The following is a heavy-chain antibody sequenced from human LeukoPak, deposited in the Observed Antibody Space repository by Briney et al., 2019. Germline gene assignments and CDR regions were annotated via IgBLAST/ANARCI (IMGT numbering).Heavy chain of an antibody. CDR1: GFTFSTYW. CDR3: ARSRFYFDY. CDR2: IKPDGSEK. V-gene: IGHV3-7*01. J-gene: IGHJ4*02. Sequence: HPGGSLRLSCAASGFTFSTYWMGWVRQAPGKGLEWVAKIKPDGSEKDHVDFVKGRFTISRDNAKNSLYLQLNSLRAEDTAVYYCARSRFYFDYWGQGTLVTVSS.